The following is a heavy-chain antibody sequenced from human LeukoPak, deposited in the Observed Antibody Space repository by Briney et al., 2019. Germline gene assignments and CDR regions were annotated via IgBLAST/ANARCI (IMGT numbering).Heavy chain of an antibody. V-gene: IGHV3-7*01. CDR2: IKQDESEK. J-gene: IGHJ4*02. CDR3: ARGGQWLVLDY. Sequence: GGSLRLSCAASGFTLGTFWMSWVRQAPGKGLEWVANIKQDESEKYYVDSVKGRFTISRDNAKNSLYLQMNSLRDEDTAVYYCARGGQWLVLDYWGQGTLVTVSS. CDR1: GFTLGTFW. D-gene: IGHD6-19*01.